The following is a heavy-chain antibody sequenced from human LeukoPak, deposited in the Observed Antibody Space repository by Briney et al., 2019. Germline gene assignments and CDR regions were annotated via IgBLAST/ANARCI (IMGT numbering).Heavy chain of an antibody. V-gene: IGHV3-7*01. CDR3: ARVSSKAMVRGIITKKNYSYYYMDV. CDR2: IKQDGSEK. J-gene: IGHJ6*03. D-gene: IGHD3-10*01. Sequence: GGSLRLSCAGSGFIFISYWMSWVRQAPGKGLEWVANIKQDGSEKYYVDSVKGRFTISRDNAKNSLYLQMNSLRAEDTAVYYCARVSSKAMVRGIITKKNYSYYYMDVWGKGTTVTVSS. CDR1: GFIFISYW.